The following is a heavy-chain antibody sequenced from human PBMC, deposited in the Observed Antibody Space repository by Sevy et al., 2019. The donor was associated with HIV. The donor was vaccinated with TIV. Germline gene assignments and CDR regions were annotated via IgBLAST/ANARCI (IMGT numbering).Heavy chain of an antibody. Sequence: GGSLRLSCAASGFTVSSNYMSWVRQAPGKGLEWVAVIYSGGSTYYGASVKGRFTISRDNSKNTLYLQMNSLRAEDTAVYYCAGARYYGAAGAFDIWGQGTMVTVSS. D-gene: IGHD4-17*01. CDR3: AGARYYGAAGAFDI. J-gene: IGHJ3*02. V-gene: IGHV3-53*01. CDR1: GFTVSSNY. CDR2: IYSGGST.